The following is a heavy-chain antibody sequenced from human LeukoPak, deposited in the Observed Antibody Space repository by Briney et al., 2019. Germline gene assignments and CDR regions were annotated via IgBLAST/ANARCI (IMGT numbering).Heavy chain of an antibody. J-gene: IGHJ4*02. Sequence: GGSLRLSCAASGFTFSSYSMNWVRQAPGKGLEWVASIGPTGSDRYHADSIKGRFTISRDNANNFLYLQMNSLRAEDMAVYYCATETNGRHYDYWGQGTLLTVSS. CDR1: GFTFSSYS. V-gene: IGHV3-21*06. CDR2: IGPTGSDR. CDR3: ATETNGRHYDY. D-gene: IGHD1-14*01.